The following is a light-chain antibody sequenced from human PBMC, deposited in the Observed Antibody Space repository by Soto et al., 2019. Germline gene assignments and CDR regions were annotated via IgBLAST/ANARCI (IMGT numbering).Light chain of an antibody. CDR1: SGSVASNF. Sequence: NFMLTQPHSVSESPGKTVTISCTGSSGSVASNFVHWYQRRPGSAPTIVIYGDNQRPSGVPDRFSGSIDSSSNSASLTISGLKTEDEADYFCCSYVGSFLVGVFGTGTKLTVL. V-gene: IGLV6-57*02. CDR3: CSYVGSFLVGV. J-gene: IGLJ1*01. CDR2: GDN.